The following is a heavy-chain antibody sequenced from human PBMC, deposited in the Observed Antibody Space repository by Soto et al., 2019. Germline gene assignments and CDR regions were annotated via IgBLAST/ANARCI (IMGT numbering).Heavy chain of an antibody. Sequence: SETLSLTCTVSGVSISTYYWSWIRQPPGKGREWIGYIYYSGSTNYNPSLKSRVTISIDTSKNQFSLRLSSVTAAATAVYYCANYDSSGFGIWGWGQGTLVTVSS. J-gene: IGHJ4*02. CDR1: GVSISTYY. CDR3: ANYDSSGFGIWG. V-gene: IGHV4-59*01. CDR2: IYYSGST. D-gene: IGHD3-22*01.